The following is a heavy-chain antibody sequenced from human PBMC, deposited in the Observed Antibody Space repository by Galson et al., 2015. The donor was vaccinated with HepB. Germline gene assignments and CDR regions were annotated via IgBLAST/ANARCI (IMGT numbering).Heavy chain of an antibody. CDR1: GFTFSSYA. J-gene: IGHJ6*02. D-gene: IGHD3/OR15-3a*01. V-gene: IGHV3-30*04. CDR2: ISYDGSNK. Sequence: SLRLSCAASGFTFSSYAMHWVRQAPGKGLEWVAVISYDGSNKYYADSVKGRFTISRDNSKNTLYLQMNSLRAEDTAVYYCARARHGPRGYYYYGMDVWGQGTTVTVSS. CDR3: ARARHGPRGYYYYGMDV.